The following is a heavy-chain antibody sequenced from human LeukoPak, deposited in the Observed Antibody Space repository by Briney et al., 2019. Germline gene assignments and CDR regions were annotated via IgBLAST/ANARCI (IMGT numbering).Heavy chain of an antibody. Sequence: GASVKVSCKASGYTFTSYYMHWVRQAPGQGLVWMGIINPSGGSTNYAQKFQGRVTMTRDTSTSTVYMELSSLRSEDTAVYYCAREFVDTAMDYYFDYWGQGTLVTVSS. D-gene: IGHD5-18*01. V-gene: IGHV1-46*01. CDR3: AREFVDTAMDYYFDY. J-gene: IGHJ4*02. CDR2: INPSGGST. CDR1: GYTFTSYY.